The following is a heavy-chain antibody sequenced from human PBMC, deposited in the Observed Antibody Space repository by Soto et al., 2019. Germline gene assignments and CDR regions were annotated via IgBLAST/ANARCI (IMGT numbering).Heavy chain of an antibody. CDR2: ISSSGSTI. CDR1: GFTFSDFY. V-gene: IGHV3-11*01. Sequence: QVQLVESGGGLVKPGGSLRLSCAASGFTFSDFYVSWIRQAPGKGLEWVSYISSSGSTIYYADSVKGRFTISRDNAKNSLYLQMNSLRAEDTAVYYCATRYCSGGSCYSAALGYWGQGTLVTVSS. CDR3: ATRYCSGGSCYSAALGY. D-gene: IGHD2-15*01. J-gene: IGHJ4*02.